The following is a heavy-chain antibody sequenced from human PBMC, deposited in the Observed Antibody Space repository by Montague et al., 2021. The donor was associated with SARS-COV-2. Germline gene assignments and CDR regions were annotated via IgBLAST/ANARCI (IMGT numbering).Heavy chain of an antibody. CDR2: IHHGGST. CDR1: GGSFSTYS. CDR3: ERLGVGVVPSPILGVGPYYSYYYMDV. D-gene: IGHD3-10*01. Sequence: SETLSLTRAVHGGSFSTYSWNWICQPPGKGLEWIGEIHHGGSTNYNSSPKSRVTISADTSKNQFSLTLTSVSAADTAVYYCERLGVGVVPSPILGVGPYYSYYYMDVWGKGTPVTVSS. J-gene: IGHJ6*03. V-gene: IGHV4-34*01.